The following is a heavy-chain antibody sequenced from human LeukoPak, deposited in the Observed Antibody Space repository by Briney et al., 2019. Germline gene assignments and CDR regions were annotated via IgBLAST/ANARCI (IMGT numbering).Heavy chain of an antibody. V-gene: IGHV1-8*01. CDR1: GYTFTSYD. J-gene: IGHJ4*02. D-gene: IGHD6-6*01. CDR3: ARGRVAARHPGSSWHHIFEY. Sequence: ASVKVSCKASGYTFTSYDINWVRQATGQGLEWMGWMNPNSGNTGYAQKFQGRVTMTRNTSISTAYMELSSLRSEDTAVYYCARGRVAARHPGSSWHHIFEYWGQRTLVTVSS. CDR2: MNPNSGNT.